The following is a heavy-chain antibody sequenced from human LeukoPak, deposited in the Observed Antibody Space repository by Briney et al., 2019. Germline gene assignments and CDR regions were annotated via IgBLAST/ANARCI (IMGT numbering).Heavy chain of an antibody. J-gene: IGHJ4*02. D-gene: IGHD1-26*01. V-gene: IGHV3-23*01. CDR1: GFTLSSYA. Sequence: GGSLRLSCAASGFTLSSYAMSWVRQAPGKGLEWVSAISGSGGSTYYADSVKGRFTISRDNSKNTLYLQMNSLRAEDTAVYYCAKGGVYSGSYHYWGQGTLVTVSS. CDR3: AKGGVYSGSYHY. CDR2: ISGSGGST.